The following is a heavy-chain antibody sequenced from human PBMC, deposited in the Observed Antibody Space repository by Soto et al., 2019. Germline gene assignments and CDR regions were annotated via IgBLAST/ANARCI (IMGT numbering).Heavy chain of an antibody. CDR2: IYTDGRT. V-gene: IGHV3-53*01. CDR1: GFTVSSRY. Sequence: EVQLVESGGGLIQPGGSLRLSWAASGFTVSSRYMSWVRQAPGKGLEWVSVIYTDGRTFYADSVKGRFTISRDNSKNTLYLQMDSLRAEDTAVYYCARGVTVGVTGPDYWGQGKLVTVSS. CDR3: ARGVTVGVTGPDY. J-gene: IGHJ4*02. D-gene: IGHD1-20*01.